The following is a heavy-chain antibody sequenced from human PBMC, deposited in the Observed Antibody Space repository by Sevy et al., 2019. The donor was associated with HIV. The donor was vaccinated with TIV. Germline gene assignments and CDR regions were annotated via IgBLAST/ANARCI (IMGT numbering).Heavy chain of an antibody. D-gene: IGHD1-26*01. CDR2: LKGSGGRN. V-gene: IGHV3-23*01. CDR3: AKDTDSGSDFNDVFDI. CDR1: GFTFSSFA. J-gene: IGHJ3*02. Sequence: GGSLRLSCAASGFTFSSFAMSRVRQTPGKGLEWVSGLKGSGGRNYYPDTVKGRFIASRDNDNNSLYQQMNSLRAEDTAVYYCAKDTDSGSDFNDVFDIWRQGTMYTVSS.